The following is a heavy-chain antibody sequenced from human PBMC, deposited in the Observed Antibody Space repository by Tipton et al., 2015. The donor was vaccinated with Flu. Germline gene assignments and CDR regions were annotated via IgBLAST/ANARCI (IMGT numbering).Heavy chain of an antibody. D-gene: IGHD1-26*01. CDR1: GFSFSYYW. V-gene: IGHV3-7*01. Sequence: VQLVQSGGGLVQPGGSLTLSCTTSGFSFSYYWMTWVRQAPGKGLEWVANIKQDGSEKYYVDSVKGRFTISRDNAKNSLYLQMNSLRAEDTAVYYCAKDVWSTTSGFDYWGQGTLVSVSS. CDR3: AKDVWSTTSGFDY. CDR2: IKQDGSEK. J-gene: IGHJ4*02.